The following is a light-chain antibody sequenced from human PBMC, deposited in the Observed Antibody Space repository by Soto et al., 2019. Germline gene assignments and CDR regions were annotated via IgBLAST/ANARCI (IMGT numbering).Light chain of an antibody. Sequence: QSALTHPASVSGSRGQSITVSCTGTTSDVGGYDYVAWYQQHPGKAPKLMIYDVSSRPSGVSNRFSGSKSGNTASLTISGLQAQDEADYYCSSYLGSSTLSGVFGTGTKLTVL. J-gene: IGLJ1*01. CDR3: SSYLGSSTLSGV. CDR1: TSDVGGYDY. V-gene: IGLV2-14*01. CDR2: DVS.